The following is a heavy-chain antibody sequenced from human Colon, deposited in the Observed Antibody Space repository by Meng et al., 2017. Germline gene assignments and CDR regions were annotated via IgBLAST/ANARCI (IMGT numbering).Heavy chain of an antibody. CDR1: GASVSDTNYA. D-gene: IGHD7-27*01. CDR2: GST. CDR3: ARDNWGSLDY. Sequence: QVPLQESGPGLVRPSETLSRTCTVSGASVSDTNYAWSWIRQPPGKGLEWIGYGSTNHNPSLKSRVTISVDTSKNQFSLTLNSVTAADTAVYYCARDNWGSLDYWGQGTLVTVSS. J-gene: IGHJ4*02. V-gene: IGHV4-61*01.